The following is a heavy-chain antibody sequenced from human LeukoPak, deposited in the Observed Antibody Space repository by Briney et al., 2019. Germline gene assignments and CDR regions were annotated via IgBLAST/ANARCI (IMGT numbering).Heavy chain of an antibody. CDR2: ISSSSSYI. CDR1: GFTFRSYS. Sequence: PGGSLRLSCAASGFTFRSYSMNWVRQAPGKGLEWVSSISSSSSYIYYADSVKGRFTISRDNAKNSLYLQMNSLRAEDTAVYYCARDVERYSWAAFDIWGQGTMVTVSS. J-gene: IGHJ3*02. V-gene: IGHV3-21*01. D-gene: IGHD3-9*01. CDR3: ARDVERYSWAAFDI.